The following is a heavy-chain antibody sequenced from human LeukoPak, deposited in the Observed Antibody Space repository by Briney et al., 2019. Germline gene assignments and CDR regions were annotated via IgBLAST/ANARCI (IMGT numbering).Heavy chain of an antibody. J-gene: IGHJ4*02. CDR1: GGSISSYY. D-gene: IGHD6-19*01. V-gene: IGHV4-59*08. CDR3: ARKAVAGSGNFDY. Sequence: PSETLSLTCTVSGGSISSYYWSWIGQPPGKGLEWSGYIYYSGSANYNPSLKSRVTILIDTSKNQFSLKLSSVTAADTAVYYCARKAVAGSGNFDYWGQGTLVTVSS. CDR2: IYYSGSA.